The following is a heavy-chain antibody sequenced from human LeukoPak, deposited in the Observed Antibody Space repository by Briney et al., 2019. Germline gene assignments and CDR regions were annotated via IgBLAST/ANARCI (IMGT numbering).Heavy chain of an antibody. Sequence: GGSLRLSCAASGFTFSSYDMPWVRQATGKGLEWVLAIGTAGDTYYPGSVKGRFTISRENAKNSLYLQMNSLRAGDTAVYYCARGPGDYGGAFDIWGQGTMVTVSS. CDR3: ARGPGDYGGAFDI. CDR1: GFTFSSYD. D-gene: IGHD4/OR15-4a*01. CDR2: IGTAGDT. V-gene: IGHV3-13*01. J-gene: IGHJ3*02.